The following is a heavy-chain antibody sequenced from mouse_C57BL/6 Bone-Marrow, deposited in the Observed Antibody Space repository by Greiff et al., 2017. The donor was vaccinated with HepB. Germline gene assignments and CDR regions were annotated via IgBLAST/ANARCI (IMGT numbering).Heavy chain of an antibody. CDR1: GYSITSGYY. CDR2: ISYDGSN. V-gene: IGHV3-6*01. J-gene: IGHJ1*03. D-gene: IGHD2-4*01. Sequence: VQVVESGPGLVKPSQSLSLTCSVTGYSITSGYYWNWIRQFPGNKLEWMGYISYDGSNNYNPSLKNRISITRDTSKNQFFLKLNSVTTEDTATYYCAREEDYDWYFDVWGTGTTVTVSS. CDR3: AREEDYDWYFDV.